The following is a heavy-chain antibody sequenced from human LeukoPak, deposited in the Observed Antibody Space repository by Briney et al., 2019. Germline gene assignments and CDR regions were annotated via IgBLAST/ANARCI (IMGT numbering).Heavy chain of an antibody. CDR3: ARVGGGYSSGWLAY. CDR2: IYHSGST. CDR1: GGSISSSNW. Sequence: SETLSLTCAVPGGSISSSNWWSWVRQPPGKGLEWIGEIYHSGSTIYNPSLKSRVTISVDKSKNQFSLKLSSVTAADTAVYYCARVGGGYSSGWLAYWGQGTLVTVSS. D-gene: IGHD6-19*01. V-gene: IGHV4-4*02. J-gene: IGHJ4*02.